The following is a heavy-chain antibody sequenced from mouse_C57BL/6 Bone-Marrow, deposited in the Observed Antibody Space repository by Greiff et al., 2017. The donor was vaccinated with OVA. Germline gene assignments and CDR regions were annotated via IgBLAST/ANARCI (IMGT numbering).Heavy chain of an antibody. V-gene: IGHV5-9-1*02. CDR1: GFTFSSYA. J-gene: IGHJ1*03. CDR3: TREGSWGRDWYFDV. Sequence: EVMLVESGEGLVKPGGSLKLSCAASGFTFSSYAMSWVRQTPEKRLEWVAYISSGGDYIYYADTVKGRFTISRDNARNTLYLQMSSLKSEDTAMYYCTREGSWGRDWYFDVWGTGTTVTVSS. D-gene: IGHD1-1*02. CDR2: ISSGGDYI.